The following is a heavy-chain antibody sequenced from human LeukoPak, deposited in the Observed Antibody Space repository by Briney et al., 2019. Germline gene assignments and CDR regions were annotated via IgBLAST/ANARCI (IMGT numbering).Heavy chain of an antibody. CDR2: IWYDGSNK. V-gene: IGHV3-33*06. CDR3: AKALRLASIYY. Sequence: HSGGSLRLSCVASGFTFSSYGMHWVRQVPGKGLEWVALIWYDGSNKYYSDSVKGRFTISRDNSKNTLYLQMNSLRAEDTAVYYCAKALRLASIYYWGQGTLVTVSS. D-gene: IGHD5-12*01. CDR1: GFTFSSYG. J-gene: IGHJ4*02.